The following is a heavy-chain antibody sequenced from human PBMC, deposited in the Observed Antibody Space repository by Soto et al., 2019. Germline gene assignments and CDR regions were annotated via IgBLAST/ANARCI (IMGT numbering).Heavy chain of an antibody. Sequence: QVQLVESGGGVVQPGRSLRLSCAASGFTFSSYGMHWVRQAPGKGLEWVAVISYGGSNKYYADSVKGRFTISRDNSKNTLYLQMNSLRAEDTAVYYCAKKTAATYYYYGMDVWGQGTTVTVSS. CDR1: GFTFSSYG. J-gene: IGHJ6*02. CDR3: AKKTAATYYYYGMDV. CDR2: ISYGGSNK. V-gene: IGHV3-30*18.